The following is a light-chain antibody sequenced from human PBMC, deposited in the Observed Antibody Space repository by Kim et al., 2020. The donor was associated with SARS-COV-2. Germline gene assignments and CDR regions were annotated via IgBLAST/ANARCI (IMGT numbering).Light chain of an antibody. Sequence: QPASISCRSSQSLVLSNGDTYLSWFQQRPGQSPRRLIHNLSNRDSGVPDRFSGSGSGTDFTLKISRVEAEDVGIYYCLQGTHWPKTFGQGTKLEI. V-gene: IGKV2-30*01. CDR1: QSLVLSNGDTY. CDR3: LQGTHWPKT. J-gene: IGKJ2*01. CDR2: NLS.